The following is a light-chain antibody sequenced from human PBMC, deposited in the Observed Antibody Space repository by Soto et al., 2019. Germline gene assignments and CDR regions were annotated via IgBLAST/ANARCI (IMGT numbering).Light chain of an antibody. CDR1: QSISSY. V-gene: IGKV1-39*01. Sequence: IQVNQSPSSLSASIRDRVTITCRASQSISSYLNWYQQKPGKAPKLLIYAASSLQSGVPSRFSGSGSGTDFTLTISSLQPEDFATYYCQQSYSTPRTFGQGTKVDIK. CDR3: QQSYSTPRT. J-gene: IGKJ1*01. CDR2: AAS.